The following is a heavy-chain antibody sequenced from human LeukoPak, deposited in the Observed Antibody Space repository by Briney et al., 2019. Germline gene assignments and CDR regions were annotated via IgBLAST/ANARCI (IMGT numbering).Heavy chain of an antibody. CDR1: GDSISNYY. V-gene: IGHV4-59*01. CDR3: ARGASPDF. J-gene: IGHJ4*02. Sequence: SETLSLTCTVSGDSISNYYGSWLRQPPGKGLEGFRYIFYSGCPNYTPSLTSRVTMPLATSKSHFPLKLSSVTAADTAVYYCARGASPDFWGQGTLVTASS. CDR2: IFYSGCP.